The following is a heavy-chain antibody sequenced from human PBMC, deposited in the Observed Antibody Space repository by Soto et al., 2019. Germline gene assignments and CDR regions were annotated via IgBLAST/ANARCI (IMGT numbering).Heavy chain of an antibody. CDR2: IWYDGSNK. J-gene: IGHJ5*02. CDR1: GFTFSSYG. V-gene: IGHV3-33*01. CDR3: ASDRAHPGAATLANWFDP. Sequence: QVQLVESGGGVVQPGRSLRLSCAASGFTFSSYGMHWVRQAPGKGLEWVAVIWYDGSNKYYADSVKGRFTISRDNSKNTLYLQMNSLRAEDTAVYYCASDRAHPGAATLANWFDPWGPGTLVTVSS. D-gene: IGHD2-15*01.